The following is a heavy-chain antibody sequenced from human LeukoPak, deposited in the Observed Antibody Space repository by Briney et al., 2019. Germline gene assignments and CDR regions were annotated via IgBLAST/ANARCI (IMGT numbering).Heavy chain of an antibody. CDR2: IYTRGST. V-gene: IGHV4-61*02. J-gene: IGHJ4*02. CDR3: AREVPYTLEVDY. D-gene: IGHD5-18*01. CDR1: GGSISSGSYY. Sequence: SETLSFTRTVSGGSISSGSYYGSWIRQPAGKGLEWIGRIYTRGSTNYNPSLKSRVTISVDTSKNQFSLKLSSVTAADTAVYYCAREVPYTLEVDYWGQGTLVTVSS.